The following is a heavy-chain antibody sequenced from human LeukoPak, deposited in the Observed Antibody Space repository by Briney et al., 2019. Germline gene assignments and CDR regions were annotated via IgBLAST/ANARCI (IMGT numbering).Heavy chain of an antibody. Sequence: SETLSLTCAVSGGSFSGYSWSWIRQPPGKGLEWIGEINDSGSTTYNSSIKSRVTISLDTSKKQVSLKLRSLTAADTALYFCARGGLGTANWFDPWGQGTLVIVSP. CDR2: INDSGST. J-gene: IGHJ5*02. V-gene: IGHV4-34*01. D-gene: IGHD1/OR15-1a*01. CDR1: GGSFSGYS. CDR3: ARGGLGTANWFDP.